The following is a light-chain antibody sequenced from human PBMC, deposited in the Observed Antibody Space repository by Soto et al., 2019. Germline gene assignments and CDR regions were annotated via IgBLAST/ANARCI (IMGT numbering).Light chain of an antibody. J-gene: IGKJ2*01. Sequence: DIQMTQSPSSVSAFVGDRVTITCRASQGINNWLAWYQQKPGKAPNLLIYDASIVQSGVPSRFSGSGSGTDFTLTISSLQPEDFATYYCQQANSFPYTFGQGTKLEIK. CDR3: QQANSFPYT. CDR2: DAS. CDR1: QGINNW. V-gene: IGKV1-12*01.